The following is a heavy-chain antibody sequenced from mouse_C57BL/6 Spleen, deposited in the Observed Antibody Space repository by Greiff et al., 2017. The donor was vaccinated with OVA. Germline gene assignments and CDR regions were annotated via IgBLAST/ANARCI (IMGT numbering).Heavy chain of an antibody. CDR3: ARVDSSGYPDY. CDR1: GYTFTSYW. CDR2: IYPSDSET. V-gene: IGHV1-61*01. J-gene: IGHJ2*01. Sequence: VQLKQPGAELVRPGSSVKLSCKASGYTFTSYWMDWVKQRPGQGLEWIGNIYPSDSETHYNQKFKDKATLTVDKSSSTAYMQLSSLTSEDSAVYYCARVDSSGYPDYWGQGTTLTVSS. D-gene: IGHD3-2*02.